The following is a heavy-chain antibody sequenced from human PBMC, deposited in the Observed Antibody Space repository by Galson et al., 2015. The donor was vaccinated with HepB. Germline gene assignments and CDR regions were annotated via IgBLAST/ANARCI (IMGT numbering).Heavy chain of an antibody. J-gene: IGHJ3*02. CDR3: AKDVRYSSSWYLAFDI. Sequence: SLRLSCAASGFTFSSYAMSWVRQAPGKGLEWVSAISGSGGSTYYADSVKGRFTISRDNFKNTLYLQMNSLRAEDTAVYYCAKDVRYSSSWYLAFDIWGQGTMVTVSS. CDR1: GFTFSSYA. D-gene: IGHD6-13*01. V-gene: IGHV3-23*01. CDR2: ISGSGGST.